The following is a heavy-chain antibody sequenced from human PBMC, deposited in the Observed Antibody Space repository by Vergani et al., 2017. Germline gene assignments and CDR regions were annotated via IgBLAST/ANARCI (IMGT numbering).Heavy chain of an antibody. CDR2: IQFDGSNQ. CDR3: AKHFRGWGIDY. J-gene: IGHJ4*02. V-gene: IGHV3-30*02. Sequence: QVQLVESGGGVVQRGGSLRLSCETSGFTLSNYDMQWIRQGPGKGLEFVAFIQFDGSNQYYADSVKGRFTLSRDFSKTTLYLQMNSLRTDDTATYYCAKHFRGWGIDYWGQGTQVIVSS. CDR1: GFTLSNYD. D-gene: IGHD3-16*01.